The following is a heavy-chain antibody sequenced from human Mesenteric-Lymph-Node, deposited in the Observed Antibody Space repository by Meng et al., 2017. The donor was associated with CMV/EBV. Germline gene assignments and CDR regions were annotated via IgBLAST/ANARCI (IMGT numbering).Heavy chain of an antibody. CDR3: AHRARLDP. CDR1: GFIFSIYS. J-gene: IGHJ5*02. Sequence: RLSCADSGFIFSIYSMNWVRQARGKGLEWVAFIRYDGSNKYYADSVKGRFTISRDNSKNTLYLQMNSLRAEDTAVYYCAHRARLDPWGQGTLVTVSS. V-gene: IGHV3-30*02. CDR2: IRYDGSNK. D-gene: IGHD6-25*01.